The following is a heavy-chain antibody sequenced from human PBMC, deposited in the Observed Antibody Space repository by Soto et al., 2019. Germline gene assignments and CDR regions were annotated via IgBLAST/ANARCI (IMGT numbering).Heavy chain of an antibody. CDR1: GYTFYRYG. J-gene: IGHJ4*02. CDR3: VRDPGGWGGWLPVDN. V-gene: IGHV1-18*01. D-gene: IGHD3-10*01. Sequence: QVQLLQSEAEVKKPGASVQLSCKASGYTFYRYGISWVRQAPGQGLEWMGWISVHDGKTQYAEKDEGRVTITADTSTTTAYLELGSLKSDDTAVYYCVRDPGGWGGWLPVDNWGQGTVVIVSS. CDR2: ISVHDGKT.